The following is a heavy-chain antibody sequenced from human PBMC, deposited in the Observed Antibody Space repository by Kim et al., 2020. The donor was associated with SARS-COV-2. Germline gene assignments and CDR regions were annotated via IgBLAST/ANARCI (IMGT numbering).Heavy chain of an antibody. J-gene: IGHJ4*02. CDR3: ARSIAAAGTGVGY. D-gene: IGHD6-13*01. Sequence: YADSAKGRFTISRDNSKTTLYLQMNSLRAEDTAVYYCARSIAAAGTGVGYWGQGTLVTVSS. V-gene: IGHV3-30*01.